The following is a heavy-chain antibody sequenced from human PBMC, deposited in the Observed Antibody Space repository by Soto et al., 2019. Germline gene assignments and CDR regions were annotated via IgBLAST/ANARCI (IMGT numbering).Heavy chain of an antibody. J-gene: IGHJ4*02. Sequence: GGSLRLSCAASGFTFTRYSMNWVRQAPGKGLEWVSSISSTTNYIYYGDSMKGRFTISRDNSKNSLYLEMNSLRAEDTAVYYCARESESLTSYFDSWGQRTLVTVSS. CDR1: GFTFTRYS. CDR2: ISSTTNYI. CDR3: ARESESLTSYFDS. V-gene: IGHV3-21*01.